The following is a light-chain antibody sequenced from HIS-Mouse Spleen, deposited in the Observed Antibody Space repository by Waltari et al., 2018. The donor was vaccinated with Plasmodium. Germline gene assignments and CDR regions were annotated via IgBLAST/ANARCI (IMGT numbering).Light chain of an antibody. CDR1: QSVSSY. CDR3: QQRSNWPLT. V-gene: IGKV3-11*01. CDR2: DAS. Sequence: EIVLTQSPATLSLSPGERATLSYRASQSVSSYLAWYQQKPGQAPRRLIYDASNRATGIPARFSCSRSGTDFTLTISSLEPEDFAVYYCQQRSNWPLTFGGGTKVEIK. J-gene: IGKJ4*01.